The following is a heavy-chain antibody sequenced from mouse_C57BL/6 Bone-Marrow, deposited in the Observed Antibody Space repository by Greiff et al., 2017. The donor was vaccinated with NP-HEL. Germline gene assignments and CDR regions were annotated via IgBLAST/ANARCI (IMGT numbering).Heavy chain of an antibody. Sequence: VQLQQPGPELVKPGASVKISCKASGYSFTGYYMNWVKQSPEKSLEWIGEINPSTGGTTYNQKFKAKATLTVDKSSSTAYMQLKSLTSEDSAVYYCASAQKLYAMDYWGQGTSVTVSS. V-gene: IGHV1-42*01. CDR1: GYSFTGYY. J-gene: IGHJ4*01. CDR3: ASAQKLYAMDY. CDR2: INPSTGGT.